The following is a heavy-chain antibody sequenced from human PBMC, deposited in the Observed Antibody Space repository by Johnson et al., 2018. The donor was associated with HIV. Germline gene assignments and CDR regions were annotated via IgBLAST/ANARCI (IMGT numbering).Heavy chain of an antibody. J-gene: IGHJ3*02. CDR3: ARGDAFDI. CDR1: GFTFSSYA. V-gene: IGHV3-64*01. CDR2: ISSNGGST. Sequence: VQLVESGGGLVQPGGSLRLSCAASGFTFSSYAMHCVRQAPGKGLEYVSAISSNGGSTYYANSVKGRFTISRDNSKNTLYLQMGSLRAEDMAVYYCARGDAFDIWGQGTMVTVSS.